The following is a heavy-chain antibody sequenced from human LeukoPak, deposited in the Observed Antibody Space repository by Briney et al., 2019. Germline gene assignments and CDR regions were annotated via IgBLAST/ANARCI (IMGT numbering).Heavy chain of an antibody. CDR3: ARRRWSAFDM. CDR2: INGDGSST. J-gene: IGHJ3*02. D-gene: IGHD4-23*01. V-gene: IGHV3-74*01. CDR1: GFTFSGSA. Sequence: GGSLRLSCAASGFTFSGSAMHWVRQASGKGLEWVSRINGDGSSTSYADSVKGRFTVSRDNAKNTVYLQMNSLRAEDTAVYYCARRRWSAFDMWGQGTMVTVSS.